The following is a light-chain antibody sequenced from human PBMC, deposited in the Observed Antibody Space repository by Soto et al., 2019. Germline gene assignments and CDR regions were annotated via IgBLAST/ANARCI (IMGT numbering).Light chain of an antibody. Sequence: EIVLTQSPGTLSLSPGERATLSCRASQSVINNYLAWFQQKPGQAPRLLIYGASSRATGIPDRFSGSGSGTDFTLIISRLEPEDFAVFYCQQYGSSPYTFGQGTKLEI. CDR2: GAS. V-gene: IGKV3-20*01. J-gene: IGKJ2*01. CDR1: QSVINNY. CDR3: QQYGSSPYT.